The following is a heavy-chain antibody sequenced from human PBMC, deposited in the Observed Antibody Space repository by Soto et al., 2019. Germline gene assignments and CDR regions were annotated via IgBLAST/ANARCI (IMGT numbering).Heavy chain of an antibody. J-gene: IGHJ4*02. Sequence: ASVNVSCKSSGYTFSSYPIHWVRQAPGQRLEWMGRINAGYGNTKSSQKFQDRVTISRDTSASTAYMELTSLRSEDTAVYYCARDTGDGTFDFWGQGTLVTVSS. D-gene: IGHD7-27*01. CDR2: INAGYGNT. CDR3: ARDTGDGTFDF. CDR1: GYTFSSYP. V-gene: IGHV1-3*01.